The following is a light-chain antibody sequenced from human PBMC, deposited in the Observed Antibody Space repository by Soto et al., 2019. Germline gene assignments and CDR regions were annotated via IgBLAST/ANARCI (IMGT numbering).Light chain of an antibody. V-gene: IGLV7-46*01. J-gene: IGLJ2*01. CDR3: LLSYSAVAV. CDR1: TGPVTTEHY. Sequence: QAVVTQEPSLTVSPGGTVTLTCDSSTGPVTTEHYPYWFQQKPGQAPRTLIFDTSNKHSWTPARFSGSLLGGKAALTLSGAQPEDEAEYYCLLSYSAVAVFGGGTKLTVL. CDR2: DTS.